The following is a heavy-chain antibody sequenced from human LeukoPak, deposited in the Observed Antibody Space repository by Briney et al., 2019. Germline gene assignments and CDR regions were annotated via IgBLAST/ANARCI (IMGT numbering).Heavy chain of an antibody. CDR2: ISYDGNNK. J-gene: IGHJ4*02. V-gene: IGHV3-30*15. CDR3: ASSRSGWIYFDY. CDR1: GFTFSSYA. Sequence: GGSLRLSCAASGFTFSSYAMHWVRQAPGKGLEWVAVISYDGNNKYYADSVKGRFTISRDNSKNTLYLQMSSLRVEDTAVYYCASSRSGWIYFDYWGQGTLVTVSS. D-gene: IGHD6-19*01.